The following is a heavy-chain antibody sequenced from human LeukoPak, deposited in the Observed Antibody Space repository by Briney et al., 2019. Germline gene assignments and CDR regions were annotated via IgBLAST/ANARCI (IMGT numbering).Heavy chain of an antibody. J-gene: IGHJ5*02. CDR2: ISGSSATT. D-gene: IGHD6-13*01. CDR1: GFTFSSYA. V-gene: IGHV3-23*01. Sequence: GGSLRLSCAASGFTFSSYAMHWVRQAPGKGLEWVSAISGSSATTYYADSVKGRFTISRDNSKNTLYLQMNSLRAEDTAVYYCAKGPFSSSWPNWFDPWGQGTLVTVSS. CDR3: AKGPFSSSWPNWFDP.